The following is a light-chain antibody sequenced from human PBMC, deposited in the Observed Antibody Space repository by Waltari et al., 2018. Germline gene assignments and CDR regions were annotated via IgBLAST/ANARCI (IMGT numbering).Light chain of an antibody. V-gene: IGLV2-23*01. CDR2: EGN. J-gene: IGLJ3*02. CDR3: SSYTGSTTPRV. CDR1: SSGVGTYTL. Sequence: QSALTQPASVSGSPGQSIIISCTETSSGVGTYTLVSWYQQHPGKAPKVIIYEGNKRPSELSNRFSGSKSGNTASLTISGLQAEDEADYYCSSYTGSTTPRVFGGGTKLTVL.